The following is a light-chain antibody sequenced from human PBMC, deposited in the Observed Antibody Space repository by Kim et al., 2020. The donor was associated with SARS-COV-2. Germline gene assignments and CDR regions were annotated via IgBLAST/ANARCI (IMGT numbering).Light chain of an antibody. J-gene: IGLJ2*01. Sequence: QSALTQPASVSGSPGQSITISCTGTSSDIGGYNYVSWYQQYPGKAPKLMIYDVTKRPSGVSNRFSGSKSGNTASLTISGLQTDDEADYYCSSYTSSSTLIFGGGTKLTVL. CDR3: SSYTSSSTLI. CDR1: SSDIGGYNY. V-gene: IGLV2-14*03. CDR2: DVT.